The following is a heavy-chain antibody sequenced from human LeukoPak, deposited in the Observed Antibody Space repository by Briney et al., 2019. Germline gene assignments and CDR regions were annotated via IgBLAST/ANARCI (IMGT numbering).Heavy chain of an antibody. CDR3: ARDDTSYYDILTGYSVSGFDY. Sequence: SVKVSCKASGGTFISYAISWVRQAPGQGLEWMGGIIPIFGTANYAQKFQGRVTITADESTSTAYMELSSLRSEDTAVYCCARDDTSYYDILTGYSVSGFDYWGQGTLVTVSS. V-gene: IGHV1-69*13. D-gene: IGHD3-9*01. CDR2: IIPIFGTA. J-gene: IGHJ4*02. CDR1: GGTFISYA.